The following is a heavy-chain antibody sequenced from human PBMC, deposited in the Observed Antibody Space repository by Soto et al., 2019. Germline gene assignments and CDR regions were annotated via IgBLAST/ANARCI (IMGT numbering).Heavy chain of an antibody. Sequence: SFAGSGFTFSTYGLHWVRQPPGKGLEWVAFVSFDGSEKYYAESVKGRFTISRDNPRNTLFLQLTSLRTEDTAVYFCAKDPIPAVNRGSRFDSWGRGTLVTSPQ. CDR1: GFTFSTYG. CDR3: AKDPIPAVNRGSRFDS. J-gene: IGHJ5*01. V-gene: IGHV3-30*18. D-gene: IGHD2-2*01. CDR2: VSFDGSEK.